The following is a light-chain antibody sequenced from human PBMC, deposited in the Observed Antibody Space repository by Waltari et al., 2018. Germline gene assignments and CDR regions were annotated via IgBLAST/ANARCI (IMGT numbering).Light chain of an antibody. CDR2: WAS. Sequence: DIVMTQSPDSLAVSLGERATINCKSSQSVLYSSNNENYLAWYQQKPGQPPKLLIIWASTRESGVPDRFRCSGFGTDFTLTLRRLQAEDVAVYYCQQYYNTPLTFGQGTKVEIK. V-gene: IGKV4-1*01. CDR1: QSVLYSSNNENY. J-gene: IGKJ1*01. CDR3: QQYYNTPLT.